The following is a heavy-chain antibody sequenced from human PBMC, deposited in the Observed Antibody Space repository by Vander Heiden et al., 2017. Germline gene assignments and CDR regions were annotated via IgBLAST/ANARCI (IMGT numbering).Heavy chain of an antibody. CDR1: GFHFSSYG. CDR3: AKDRKLKNWYFDL. CDR2: ISYDGSNK. J-gene: IGHJ2*01. D-gene: IGHD1-1*01. V-gene: IGHV3-30*18. Sequence: QVQLVESGGGVVRPGRSVRLSCAASGFHFSSYGMHWVRQAPGKGLEWVAVISYDGSNKYYADSVKGRFTISRDNSKNTLYLQMNSLRAEDTAVYYCAKDRKLKNWYFDLWGRGTLVTVSS.